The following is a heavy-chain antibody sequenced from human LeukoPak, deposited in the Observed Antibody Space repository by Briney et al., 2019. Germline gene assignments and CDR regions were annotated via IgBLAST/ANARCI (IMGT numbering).Heavy chain of an antibody. J-gene: IGHJ4*02. V-gene: IGHV1-69*13. CDR3: ARDTTGYSSGWYYFDY. D-gene: IGHD6-19*01. CDR1: GGTFSSYA. Sequence: ASVKVSCKASGGTFSSYAISWVRQAPGQGLVWMVGIIPIFGTANYAQKFQGRDTITADESTSTAYMELSSLRSEDTAVYYCARDTTGYSSGWYYFDYWGQGTLVTVSS. CDR2: IIPIFGTA.